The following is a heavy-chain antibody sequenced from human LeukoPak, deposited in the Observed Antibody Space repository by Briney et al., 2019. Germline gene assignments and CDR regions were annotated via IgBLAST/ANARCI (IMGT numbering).Heavy chain of an antibody. V-gene: IGHV3-64D*09. CDR2: ISSNGVNT. D-gene: IGHD6-19*01. CDR1: GFXFSSYA. J-gene: IGHJ4*02. CDR3: VKDHGYSSGWYVRGFDY. Sequence: GGSLRLSCSASGFXFSSYAIHWVRQAPRKGLEYVSAISSNGVNTDYADSVKGRFTISRDNSKNTLYLQMSSLSTEDTAVYYCVKDHGYSSGWYVRGFDYWGQGTLVTVSS.